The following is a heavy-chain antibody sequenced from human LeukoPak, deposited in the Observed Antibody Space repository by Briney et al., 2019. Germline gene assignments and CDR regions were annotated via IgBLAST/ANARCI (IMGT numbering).Heavy chain of an antibody. CDR3: ARPAYYYDSSGYYSWWFDP. J-gene: IGHJ5*02. D-gene: IGHD3-22*01. CDR1: GGSISSHY. Sequence: SETLSPTCTVSGGSISSHYWSWIRQPPGKGLEWIGYIYYSGSTNYNPSLKSRVTISVDTSKNQFSLKLSSVTAADTAVYYCARPAYYYDSSGYYSWWFDPWGQGTLVTVSS. V-gene: IGHV4-59*11. CDR2: IYYSGST.